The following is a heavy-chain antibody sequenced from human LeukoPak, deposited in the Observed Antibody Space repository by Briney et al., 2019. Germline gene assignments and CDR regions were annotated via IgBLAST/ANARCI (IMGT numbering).Heavy chain of an antibody. CDR1: GGSISSYY. D-gene: IGHD6-13*01. CDR3: ARQIASAGTAGFDL. Sequence: SETLSLTCTVSGGSISSYYWSWIRQPAGKGLEWIRRIYSTGSTNYNPSLKSRVTMSVDTSKNQFSLRLRSVTAADTAVYYCARQIASAGTAGFDLWGQGALVTVSS. J-gene: IGHJ4*02. V-gene: IGHV4-4*07. CDR2: IYSTGST.